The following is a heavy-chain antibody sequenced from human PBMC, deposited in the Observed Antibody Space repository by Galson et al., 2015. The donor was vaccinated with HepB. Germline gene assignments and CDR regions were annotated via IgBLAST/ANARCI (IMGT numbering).Heavy chain of an antibody. Sequence: SLRLSCAASGFSFSSYAMSWVRQAPGKGLEWVSGISGSGGSTNYADSVKGRFTISRDNSKYTLYLQMNSLRAEDTAVYYCAKDLAGGGGRGIFYFDSSGFYPIGMDVWGQGTTVTVSS. J-gene: IGHJ6*02. CDR2: ISGSGGST. V-gene: IGHV3-23*01. CDR3: AKDLAGGGGRGIFYFDSSGFYPIGMDV. CDR1: GFSFSSYA. D-gene: IGHD3-22*01.